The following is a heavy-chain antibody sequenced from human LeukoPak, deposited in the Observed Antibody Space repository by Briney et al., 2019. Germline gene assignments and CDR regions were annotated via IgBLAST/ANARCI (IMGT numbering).Heavy chain of an antibody. CDR1: GYTFTSYY. J-gene: IGHJ4*02. V-gene: IGHV1-46*01. CDR2: INPSGGST. D-gene: IGHD3-10*01. CDR3: ARDTGVVRGVIFD. Sequence: ASVKVSCKASGYTFTSYYMHWVRQAPVQGLEWMGIINPSGGSTSYAQKFQGRVTMTRDTSTSTVYMELSSLRSEDTAVYYCARDTGVVRGVIFDWGQGTLVTVSS.